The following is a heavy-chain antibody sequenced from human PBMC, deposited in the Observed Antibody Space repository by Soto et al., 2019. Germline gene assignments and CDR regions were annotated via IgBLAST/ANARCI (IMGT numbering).Heavy chain of an antibody. CDR3: ARGQITDYHISTYFALRGYFDY. Sequence: QVQLRESGPGLVRPSETLSLKCTVAGGSISNGGNYWSWIRHHPGKGLECIGYIYYTGSTYYNPSLKSRVTLSVDTSENQFSLKLTSVTAADTAVYYCARGQITDYHISTYFALRGYFDYWGQGSLVTVSS. CDR2: IYYTGST. V-gene: IGHV4-31*03. CDR1: GGSISNGGNY. J-gene: IGHJ4*02. D-gene: IGHD3-22*01.